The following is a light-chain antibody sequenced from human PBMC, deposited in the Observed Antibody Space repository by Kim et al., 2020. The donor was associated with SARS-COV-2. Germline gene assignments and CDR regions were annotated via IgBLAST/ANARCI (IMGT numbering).Light chain of an antibody. J-gene: IGLJ1*01. Sequence: APGKKARIHWGGRDIGSKSVHWYQHKQGQATVMVIYYDSDRPSGIPERFSGSNSGNTATLTISRVEAGDEADYYCQVWDSTRDHYVFGTGTKVTVL. CDR1: DIGSKS. CDR2: YDS. CDR3: QVWDSTRDHYV. V-gene: IGLV3-21*04.